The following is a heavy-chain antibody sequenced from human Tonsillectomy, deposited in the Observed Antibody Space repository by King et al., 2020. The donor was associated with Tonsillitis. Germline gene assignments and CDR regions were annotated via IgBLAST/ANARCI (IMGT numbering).Heavy chain of an antibody. D-gene: IGHD1-26*01. Sequence: QLQESGPGLVKPSETLSLTCTVSGGSVSSGSYYWSWIRQPPGKGLEWIGYIYYSGSTNYNPTLKSRVTISVDMSKNPFSLELSSVAAEDTAVYYCARMWEWIPDYWGQGTLVTVSS. CDR1: GGSVSSGSYY. CDR2: IYYSGST. J-gene: IGHJ4*02. V-gene: IGHV4-61*01. CDR3: ARMWEWIPDY.